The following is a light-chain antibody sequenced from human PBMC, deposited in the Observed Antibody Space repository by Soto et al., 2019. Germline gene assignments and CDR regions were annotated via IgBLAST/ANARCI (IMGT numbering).Light chain of an antibody. CDR2: GAS. J-gene: IGKJ1*01. Sequence: DIQMTQSPSSLSASMGDRVSITCRASQSIGTDLNWYQQKPGKARKLLIYGASNLQGGVPSRFICSVSGTEFTLTISNLQPGELATYFCQQTYSTPWTFGQGTKVDI. CDR1: QSIGTD. V-gene: IGKV1-39*01. CDR3: QQTYSTPWT.